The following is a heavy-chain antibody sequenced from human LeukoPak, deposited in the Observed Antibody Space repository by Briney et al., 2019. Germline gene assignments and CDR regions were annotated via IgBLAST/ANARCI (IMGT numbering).Heavy chain of an antibody. Sequence: GGTLRLSCAASGFTFSSFGMSWVRQAPGKGLEWVSAISGSGGSTYYADSVKGRFTISRDNSKNTLYLQMNSLRAEDTAVYYCAKGLAYCGGDCYEDAFDIWGQGTMVTVSS. CDR1: GFTFSSFG. J-gene: IGHJ3*02. CDR2: ISGSGGST. D-gene: IGHD2-21*02. CDR3: AKGLAYCGGDCYEDAFDI. V-gene: IGHV3-23*01.